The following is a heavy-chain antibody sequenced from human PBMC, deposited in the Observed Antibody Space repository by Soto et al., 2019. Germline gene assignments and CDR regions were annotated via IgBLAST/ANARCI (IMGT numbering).Heavy chain of an antibody. CDR2: INPKSGGT. Sequence: GASVKVSCKASGYSFTDYHIHWVRQAPGQGLEWLGRINPKSGGTSTAQKFQGWVTMTTDTSISTASMELTRLTSDDMAIYYCARGDSTDCSNGVCSFFYNHDMDVWGQGTTVTSP. V-gene: IGHV1-2*04. CDR1: GYSFTDYH. CDR3: ARGDSTDCSNGVCSFFYNHDMDV. J-gene: IGHJ6*02. D-gene: IGHD2-8*01.